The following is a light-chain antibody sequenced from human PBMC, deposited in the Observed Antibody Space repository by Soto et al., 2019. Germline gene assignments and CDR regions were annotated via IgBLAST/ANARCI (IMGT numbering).Light chain of an antibody. Sequence: DIVLTQSPGTLSLSPGERATLSCRASQSLKSNYLAWYQRSPGQAPRLLIYDASSRATGIPDRFSGSGSGTDFTLTISRLEPQDSAVYYCQQYDGSPPITFGQGTRLEI. CDR1: QSLKSNY. CDR2: DAS. V-gene: IGKV3-20*01. J-gene: IGKJ5*01. CDR3: QQYDGSPPIT.